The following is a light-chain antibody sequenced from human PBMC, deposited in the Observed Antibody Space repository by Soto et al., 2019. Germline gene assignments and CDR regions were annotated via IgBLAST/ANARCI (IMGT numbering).Light chain of an antibody. CDR1: QTVISSS. J-gene: IGKJ3*01. CDR3: QQYGRSPFT. CDR2: DTS. V-gene: IGKV3-20*01. Sequence: EIVLAQSPGTLSLSPGERATLSCRASQTVISSSLAWYQQKPGQAPRLLIYDTSTRATGIPDRFSGSESGTDFTLTINGLEPEDFGVYYCQQYGRSPFTFGPGTKVDLK.